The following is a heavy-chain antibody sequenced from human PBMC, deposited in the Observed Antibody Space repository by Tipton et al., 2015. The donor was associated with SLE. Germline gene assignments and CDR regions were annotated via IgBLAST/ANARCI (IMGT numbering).Heavy chain of an antibody. J-gene: IGHJ1*01. Sequence: SLRLSCATSGFTFSNYAMSWVRQAPGKGLEGVSTVSASGRSTYYADSVKGRFTISRVNSKNTLYLQMNSLRAEDTAVYYCARDPGSITAHFQHWGQGTLVTVSS. CDR3: ARDPGSITAHFQH. CDR1: GFTFSNYA. V-gene: IGHV3-23*01. CDR2: VSASGRST.